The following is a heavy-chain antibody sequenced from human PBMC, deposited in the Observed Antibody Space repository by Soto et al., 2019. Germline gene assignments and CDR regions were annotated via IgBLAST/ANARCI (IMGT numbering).Heavy chain of an antibody. CDR3: ARVLHPTGLLWFVELTHRDY. CDR2: IYYSGST. CDR1: GGSVSSGSYY. V-gene: IGHV4-61*01. D-gene: IGHD3-10*01. J-gene: IGHJ4*02. Sequence: QVQLQESGPGLVKPSETLSLTCTVSGGSVSSGSYYWSWIRQPPGKGLEWIGYIYYSGSTNYNPSLKSRVTISVDTSNNQFSLELSSVTAAETGVYYCARVLHPTGLLWFVELTHRDYWGQGTLVTVSS.